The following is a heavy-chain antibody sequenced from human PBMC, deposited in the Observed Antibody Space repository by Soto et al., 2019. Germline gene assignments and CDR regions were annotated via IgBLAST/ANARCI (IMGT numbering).Heavy chain of an antibody. V-gene: IGHV3-30*18. CDR2: ISYDGSNK. J-gene: IGHJ6*02. Sequence: QVQLVESGGGVVQPGRSLRLSCAASGFTFSSYGMHWVRQAPGKGLEWVAGISYDGSNKYYADSVKGRFTISRDNSKNTMYMQMNSLRAEDTAVYYCAKDIVVVPAAIRADYSYGMDVWGQGTTVTVSS. CDR1: GFTFSSYG. CDR3: AKDIVVVPAAIRADYSYGMDV. D-gene: IGHD2-2*02.